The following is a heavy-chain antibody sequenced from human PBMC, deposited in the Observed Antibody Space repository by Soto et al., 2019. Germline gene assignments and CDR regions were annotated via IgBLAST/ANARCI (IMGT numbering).Heavy chain of an antibody. CDR3: ATYSGYSLPMEV. Sequence: PGGSLRLSCAASGFTFSSYAMHWVRQAPGKGLEWVAVISYDGSNKYYADSVKGRFTISRDNAKNSLYLQMNSLRAEDTAMYYCATYSGYSLPMEVWGKGTTVTVSS. CDR2: ISYDGSNK. V-gene: IGHV3-30-3*01. D-gene: IGHD5-12*01. CDR1: GFTFSSYA. J-gene: IGHJ6*03.